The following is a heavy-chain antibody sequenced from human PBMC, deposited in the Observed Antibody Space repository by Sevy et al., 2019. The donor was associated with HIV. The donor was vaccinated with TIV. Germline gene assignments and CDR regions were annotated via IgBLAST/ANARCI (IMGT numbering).Heavy chain of an antibody. J-gene: IGHJ4*02. D-gene: IGHD5-12*01. CDR1: GFTFSSNW. CDR2: IKQDGSEE. Sequence: GGSLRLSCAASGFTFSSNWMCWVRQAPGKGLEWVANIKQDGSEENYVDSVKGRFTISRDNAKNSVYLEMNSLRVEDTAVYFCASEYSFATFFDYWGQGTRVTVSS. V-gene: IGHV3-7*01. CDR3: ASEYSFATFFDY.